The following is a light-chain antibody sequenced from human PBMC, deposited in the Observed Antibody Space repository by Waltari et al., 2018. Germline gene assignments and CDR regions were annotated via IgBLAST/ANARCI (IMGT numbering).Light chain of an antibody. Sequence: QSALPQPRSVSGSPGQSVTISCTGTSSDIGGYDYVSWYQQHPGKAPKLFIYDVTKRPAGVPDRFAGSRSGTTASLTISGLQPEDEADYYCCSNNEGHTHVFGTGTRVTVL. J-gene: IGLJ1*01. CDR1: SSDIGGYDY. V-gene: IGLV2-11*01. CDR3: CSNNEGHTHV. CDR2: DVT.